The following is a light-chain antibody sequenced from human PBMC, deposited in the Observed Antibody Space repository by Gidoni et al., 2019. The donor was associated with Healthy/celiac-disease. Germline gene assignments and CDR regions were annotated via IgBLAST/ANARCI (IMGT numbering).Light chain of an antibody. CDR2: GAS. CDR1: QSVSSN. CDR3: QQLDT. Sequence: EIVMTQSPATLSVSPGERATLSCRASQSVSSNLAWYQQKPGQAPRLLIYGASTRATGIPARFSGSGSGTECTLTISSLQSEDFAVYDCQQLDTFGQGTKLEIK. J-gene: IGKJ2*01. V-gene: IGKV3-15*01.